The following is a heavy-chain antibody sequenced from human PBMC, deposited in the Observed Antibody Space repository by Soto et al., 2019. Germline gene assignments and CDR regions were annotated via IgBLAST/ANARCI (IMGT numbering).Heavy chain of an antibody. J-gene: IGHJ4*02. CDR1: GFTFSSYG. Sequence: GGSLRLSCAASGFTFSSYGMHWVRQAPVKGLDWVAVIWYDGSNKYYADSVKGRFTISRDNSKNTLYLQMNSLRAEDTAVYYCARDGLLRFLEWSSRDGYYFDYWGQGPMVTVSS. D-gene: IGHD3-3*01. CDR2: IWYDGSNK. CDR3: ARDGLLRFLEWSSRDGYYFDY. V-gene: IGHV3-33*01.